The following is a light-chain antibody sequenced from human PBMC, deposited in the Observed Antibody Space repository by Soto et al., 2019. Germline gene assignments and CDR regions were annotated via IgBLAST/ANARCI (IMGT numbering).Light chain of an antibody. Sequence: DIQMTQSPSSVSAYVGDRVTITCRASQDIRDGIAWYQQKPGKAPKLLISAASSLQSGVPSRFSGSGSGTDFSLTISSLQSEDFATYYCQQAFSFPFTFGPGTKVDIK. CDR2: AAS. V-gene: IGKV1-12*01. J-gene: IGKJ3*01. CDR1: QDIRDG. CDR3: QQAFSFPFT.